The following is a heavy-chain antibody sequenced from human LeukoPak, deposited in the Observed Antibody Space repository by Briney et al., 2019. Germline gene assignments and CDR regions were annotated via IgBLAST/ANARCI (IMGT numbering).Heavy chain of an antibody. D-gene: IGHD5-18*01. CDR3: ARADLGSGYGYEVPIDY. V-gene: IGHV4-39*07. J-gene: IGHJ4*02. CDR2: IYYSGST. Sequence: SETLSLTCTVSGGSISSSSYYWGWIRQPPGKGLEWIGSIYYSGSTYYNPSLKSRVTISVDTSKNQFSLKLSSVTAADTAVYYCARADLGSGYGYEVPIDYWGQGTLVTVSS. CDR1: GGSISSSSYY.